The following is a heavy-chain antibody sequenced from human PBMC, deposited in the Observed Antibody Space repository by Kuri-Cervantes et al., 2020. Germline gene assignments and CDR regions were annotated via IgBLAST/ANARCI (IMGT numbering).Heavy chain of an antibody. CDR3: ASDSYSSGWYVGFDY. J-gene: IGHJ4*02. CDR1: GYTFTSYY. CDR2: INPSGGST. V-gene: IGHV1-46*01. Sequence: ASVKVSCKASGYTFTSYYMHWVRQAPGQGLEWMGIINPSGGSTSYAQKFQGRVTMTRDTSTSTVYMELGSLRSEDTAVYYCASDSYSSGWYVGFDYWGQGTLVTVSS. D-gene: IGHD6-19*01.